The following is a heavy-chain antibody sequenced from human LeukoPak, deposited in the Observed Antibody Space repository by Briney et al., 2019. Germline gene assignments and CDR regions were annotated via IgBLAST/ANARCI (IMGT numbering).Heavy chain of an antibody. CDR3: ARALSVLRPGYFQH. V-gene: IGHV1-2*02. Sequence: ASVKVSCKASGYTFTGYYMHWVRQAPGQGLEWMGWINPNSGGTSYAQKFQGRVTMTRDTSISTAYMELSRLRSDDTAVYYCARALSVLRPGYFQHWGQGTLVTVSS. J-gene: IGHJ1*01. CDR1: GYTFTGYY. CDR2: INPNSGGT. D-gene: IGHD3-16*02.